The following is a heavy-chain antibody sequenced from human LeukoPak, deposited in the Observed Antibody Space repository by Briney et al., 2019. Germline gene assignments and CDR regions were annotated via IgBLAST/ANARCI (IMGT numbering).Heavy chain of an antibody. J-gene: IGHJ5*02. Sequence: KPSETLSLTCAVYGGSFSGYYLSWIRQPPGKGLEWIGEINHSGSTNYNPSLKSRVTISVDTSKNQFSLKLSSVTAADTAVYYCARASTDILTAYPGIFWFDPWGQGTLVTVSS. CDR3: ARASTDILTAYPGIFWFDP. CDR1: GGSFSGYY. CDR2: INHSGST. V-gene: IGHV4-34*01. D-gene: IGHD3-9*01.